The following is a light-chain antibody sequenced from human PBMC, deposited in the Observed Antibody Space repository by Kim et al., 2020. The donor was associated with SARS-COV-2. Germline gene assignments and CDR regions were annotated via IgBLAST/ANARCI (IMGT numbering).Light chain of an antibody. V-gene: IGLV1-40*01. CDR1: SSNIGAGHN. Sequence: QSVLTQPPSVSGAPGQRVAISCTGSSSNIGAGHNVHWYQQVPGTAPRLLIYGNTNRPSGVPDRFSASKSGISASLAITGLQAEDEADYYCQSYDSSLSGSVVFGGGTKLTVL. CDR3: QSYDSSLSGSVV. CDR2: GNT. J-gene: IGLJ2*01.